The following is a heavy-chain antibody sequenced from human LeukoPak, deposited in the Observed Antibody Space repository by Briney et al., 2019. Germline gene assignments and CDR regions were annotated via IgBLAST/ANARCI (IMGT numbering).Heavy chain of an antibody. CDR2: IYSSGST. CDR3: ARDAYYYDSSGYYPAAFDI. V-gene: IGHV4-4*07. Sequence: SETPSLTCTVSGGSISSYYWSWIRQPAGKGLEWIGRIYSSGSTNYNPSLKSRVTMSVDTSKNQFSLKLSSVTAADTAVYYCARDAYYYDSSGYYPAAFDIWGQGTMVTVSS. D-gene: IGHD3-22*01. J-gene: IGHJ3*02. CDR1: GGSISSYY.